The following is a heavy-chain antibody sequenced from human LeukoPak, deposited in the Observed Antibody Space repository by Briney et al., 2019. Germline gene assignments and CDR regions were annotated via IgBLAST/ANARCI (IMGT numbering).Heavy chain of an antibody. D-gene: IGHD6-13*01. Sequence: GGSLRLSCAASGFTVSNNYMRWVRQAPGKGLEWVSLIYSGGSTYYADSVKGRFIISRDNSKNTLYLQMNSLRVDDTAIYYCARGGLTAVALYWGQGTLVTVSS. V-gene: IGHV3-66*01. CDR3: ARGGLTAVALY. J-gene: IGHJ4*02. CDR2: IYSGGST. CDR1: GFTVSNNY.